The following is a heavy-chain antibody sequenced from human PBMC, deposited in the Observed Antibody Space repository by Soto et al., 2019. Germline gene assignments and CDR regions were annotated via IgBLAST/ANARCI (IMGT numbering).Heavy chain of an antibody. CDR2: IKQDGSEK. V-gene: IGHV3-7*01. CDR3: AREYCSGVTCYSGSFDH. D-gene: IGHD2-15*01. Sequence: EVQLVESGGGLVQPGGSLRLSCAASGFTFSNYWMNWVRQAPGKGLVWVANIKQDGSEKYYVDSVKGRFTISRDNAENSLYLQMNSLRAEDTAVYYCAREYCSGVTCYSGSFDHWGQGTLVTVSS. J-gene: IGHJ4*02. CDR1: GFTFSNYW.